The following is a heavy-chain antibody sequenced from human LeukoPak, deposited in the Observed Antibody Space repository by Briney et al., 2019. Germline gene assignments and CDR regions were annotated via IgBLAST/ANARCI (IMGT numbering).Heavy chain of an antibody. CDR2: ISAYNGNT. V-gene: IGHV1-18*01. D-gene: IGHD6-13*01. CDR1: GYTFTSYA. Sequence: GSSVKVSCKASGYTFTSYAISWVLQAPGQGLEWMGWISAYNGNTNYAQKLQGRVTMTTDTSTSTAYMELRSLRSDDTAVYYCARDMGSSWSTLTYYYYYMDVWGKGTTVTVSS. CDR3: ARDMGSSWSTLTYYYYYMDV. J-gene: IGHJ6*03.